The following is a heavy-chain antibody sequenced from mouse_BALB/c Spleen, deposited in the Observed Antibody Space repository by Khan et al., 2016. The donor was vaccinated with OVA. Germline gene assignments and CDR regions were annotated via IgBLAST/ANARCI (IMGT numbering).Heavy chain of an antibody. V-gene: IGHV9-1*02. J-gene: IGHJ1*01. CDR2: INTYTGEP. Sequence: QIQLVQSGPELKKPGETVKISCTASGYTFTNYGMNWVKQAPGKGLKWMGWINTYTGEPTYTDDFKGRFAFSLETSASTAYLQINNLKIEDMATYFCARGASYWYFEVWGAGTTVTVSS. CDR1: GYTFTNYG. CDR3: ARGASYWYFEV.